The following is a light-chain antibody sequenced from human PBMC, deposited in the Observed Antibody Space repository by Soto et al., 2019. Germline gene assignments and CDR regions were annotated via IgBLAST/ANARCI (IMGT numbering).Light chain of an antibody. CDR2: AAS. Sequence: IQMTQSPSSLSASVVDRVTITCRASQSISNYLNWYQQKPGKAPKLLIFAASSLQSGVPSRFSGSGSGTDFTLTISSLQPEDSATYYCQQSYKTFGQGTKVDIK. V-gene: IGKV1-39*01. CDR3: QQSYKT. J-gene: IGKJ1*01. CDR1: QSISNY.